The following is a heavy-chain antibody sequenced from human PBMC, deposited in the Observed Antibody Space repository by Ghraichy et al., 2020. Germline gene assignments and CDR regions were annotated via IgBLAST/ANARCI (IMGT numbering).Heavy chain of an antibody. CDR1: GFTFSSYA. D-gene: IGHD2-15*01. J-gene: IGHJ4*01. CDR2: ISSNGGST. V-gene: IGHV3-64D*09. Sequence: GGSLRLSCSASGFTFSSYAMHWVRQAPGKGLEYVSAISSNGGSTYYADSVKGRFTISRDNSKKTLYLQMSSLRAEDTAVYYCVKDLYCSGGSCQSDYWSHGTLVTVSS. CDR3: VKDLYCSGGSCQSDY.